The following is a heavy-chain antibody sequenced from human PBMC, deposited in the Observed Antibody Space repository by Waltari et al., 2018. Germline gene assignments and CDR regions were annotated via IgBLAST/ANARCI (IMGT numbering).Heavy chain of an antibody. V-gene: IGHV1-46*01. J-gene: IGHJ6*02. CDR2: INPSGGST. CDR1: GNTFTRTY. Sequence: QGPRVPFGAEVTQPGASVKVSCKASGNTFTRTYMHWVGQAPGKGLEWMGIINPSGGSTSYAQTFQGRVTMTRDTSTSTAYMELSSLRSEETAVSYCARNSVLGMDVWGQGTTVTVSS. D-gene: IGHD2-15*01. CDR3: ARNSVLGMDV.